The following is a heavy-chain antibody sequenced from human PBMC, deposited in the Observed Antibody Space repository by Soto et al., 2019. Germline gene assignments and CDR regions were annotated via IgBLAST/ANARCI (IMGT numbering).Heavy chain of an antibody. D-gene: IGHD5-18*01. Sequence: SVKVSCKASGGTFSSYAISWVRQAPGQGLEWMGGIIPIFGTANYAQKCQGRVTITADESTSTAYMELSSLRSEDTVVHYCARARLPFPYYFDYWGQGTLVTVSS. J-gene: IGHJ4*02. CDR2: IIPIFGTA. V-gene: IGHV1-69*13. CDR1: GGTFSSYA. CDR3: ARARLPFPYYFDY.